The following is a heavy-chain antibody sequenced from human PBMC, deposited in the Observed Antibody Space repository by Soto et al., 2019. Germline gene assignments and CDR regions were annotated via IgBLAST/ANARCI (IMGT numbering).Heavy chain of an antibody. CDR3: AARDDSSGYYLSGAFDI. CDR2: ISAYNGNT. J-gene: IGHJ3*02. Sequence: ASVKVSCKASGYTFTSYGISWVRQAPGQGLEWMGWISAYNGNTNYAQKLQGRVTMTTDTSTSTAYMELRSLRSDDTAVYYCAARDDSSGYYLSGAFDIWGQGTMVTVSS. D-gene: IGHD3-22*01. CDR1: GYTFTSYG. V-gene: IGHV1-18*01.